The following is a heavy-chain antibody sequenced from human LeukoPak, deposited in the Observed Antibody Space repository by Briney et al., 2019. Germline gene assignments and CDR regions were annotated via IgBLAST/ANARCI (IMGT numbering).Heavy chain of an antibody. Sequence: GGSLRLSCSASGFTFSSYPMHWVRQAPGKGLEYVSAISSNGGSTYYADSVKGRFTISRDNSKNTLYLQMSSLRAEDTAVYYCVKGHITMVRGAIPPLLDYWGQGTLVTVSS. J-gene: IGHJ4*02. V-gene: IGHV3-64D*09. CDR2: ISSNGGST. CDR1: GFTFSSYP. D-gene: IGHD3-10*01. CDR3: VKGHITMVRGAIPPLLDY.